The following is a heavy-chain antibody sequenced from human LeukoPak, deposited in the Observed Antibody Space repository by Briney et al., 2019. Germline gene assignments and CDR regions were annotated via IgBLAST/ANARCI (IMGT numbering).Heavy chain of an antibody. CDR2: MNPNSGNT. CDR3: ARVAYSYYYDSSGYYIFDY. CDR1: GYTFTSYD. D-gene: IGHD3-22*01. Sequence: ASVKVSCKASGYTFTSYDINWVRQATGQGLAWMGWMNPNSGNTGYAQKFQGRVTMTRNTSISTAYMELSSLRSEDTAVYYCARVAYSYYYDSSGYYIFDYWGQGTLVTVSS. J-gene: IGHJ4*02. V-gene: IGHV1-8*01.